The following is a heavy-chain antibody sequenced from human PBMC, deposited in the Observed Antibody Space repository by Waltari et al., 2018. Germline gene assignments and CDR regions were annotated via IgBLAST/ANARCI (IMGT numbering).Heavy chain of an antibody. V-gene: IGHV1-69*05. Sequence: QVQLVQSGAEVKKPGSSVKVSCKASGGPFSSYAISWVRQAPGQGLEWMGGIIPTFGTANYAQKFQGRVTMTTDESTSTAYRELSRLRSEYTAVYYCARGGLRWGENAFDIWGQGTMVTVSS. CDR3: ARGGLRWGENAFDI. CDR1: GGPFSSYA. CDR2: IIPTFGTA. D-gene: IGHD4-17*01. J-gene: IGHJ3*02.